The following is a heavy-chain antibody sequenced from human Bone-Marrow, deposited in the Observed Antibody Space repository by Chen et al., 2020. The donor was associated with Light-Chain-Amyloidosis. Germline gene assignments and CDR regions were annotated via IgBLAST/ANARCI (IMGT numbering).Heavy chain of an antibody. CDR3: TRKGGYFDF. J-gene: IGHJ4*02. D-gene: IGHD3-10*01. CDR1: GFNFSSFG. V-gene: IGHV3-23*04. CDR2: VSVSTVST. Sequence: EVQLVESGGGLVQRGGFLRRSCATSGFNFSSFGMSWVRQAPGKGLEWVSTVSVSTVSTYYAGAVKGRFIISRDNSKSTLYLQMNSLRAGDTAVYFCTRKGGYFDFWGQGSLVTVSS.